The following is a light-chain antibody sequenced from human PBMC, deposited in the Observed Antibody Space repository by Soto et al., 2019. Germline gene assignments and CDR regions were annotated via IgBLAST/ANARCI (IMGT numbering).Light chain of an antibody. CDR1: QSVVSS. J-gene: IGKJ1*01. Sequence: EIVLTQSPATLSLSPGERATLSCRASQSVVSSLAWYQQKPGQAPRLLIYDTSNMATGIPARFSGSGSGTDFTLTISSLEPEDFAIYYCHQRSNWPWTFGQGTKVELK. CDR3: HQRSNWPWT. V-gene: IGKV3-11*01. CDR2: DTS.